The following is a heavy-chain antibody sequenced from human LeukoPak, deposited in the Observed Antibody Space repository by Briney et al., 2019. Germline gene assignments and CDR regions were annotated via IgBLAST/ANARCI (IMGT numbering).Heavy chain of an antibody. CDR1: GFTVSGNC. Sequence: GGSLRLSCAASGFTVSGNCMSWVRQAPGKGLEWVSGITGIDGSTYYADSVKGRFTISRDNSKNTLYLQMNSLRGEDTAAYYCAKDAVRGSGRINWFDSWGQGTLVTVSS. D-gene: IGHD3-10*01. J-gene: IGHJ5*01. CDR3: AKDAVRGSGRINWFDS. V-gene: IGHV3-23*01. CDR2: ITGIDGST.